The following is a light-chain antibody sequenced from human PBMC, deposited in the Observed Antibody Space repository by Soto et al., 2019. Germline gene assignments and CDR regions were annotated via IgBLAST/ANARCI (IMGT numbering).Light chain of an antibody. CDR2: DAS. J-gene: IGKJ4*01. V-gene: IGKV3-11*01. CDR3: QQRSNWPPLN. Sequence: EIVLTQSPATLSLSPGEKATLSCRSSQSVSNYLAWYQQKPGQAPRLLIYDASTRATGIPARFSGSGSGTDFTLTISSLEPEDFAVYYCQQRSNWPPLNFGGGTKVDIK. CDR1: QSVSNY.